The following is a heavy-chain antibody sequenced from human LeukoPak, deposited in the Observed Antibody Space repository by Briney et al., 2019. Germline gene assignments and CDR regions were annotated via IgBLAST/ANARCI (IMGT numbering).Heavy chain of an antibody. J-gene: IGHJ4*02. CDR2: IIPLFATP. D-gene: IGHD2-2*01. V-gene: IGHV1-69*05. CDR3: ATCAGYCWTTSCGNTFDY. CDR1: GGTFSNSA. Sequence: GSSVKVSCKASGGTFSNSAISRVRQAPGPGLESIGKIIPLFATPTYAQNFQGRVTINTNKHMSAPYMELTSLTYGHRDLYYLATCAGYCWTTSCGNTFDYWGQGTLVTVSS.